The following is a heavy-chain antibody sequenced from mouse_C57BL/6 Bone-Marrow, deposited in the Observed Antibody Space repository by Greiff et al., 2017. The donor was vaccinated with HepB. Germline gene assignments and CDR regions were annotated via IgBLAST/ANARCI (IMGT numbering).Heavy chain of an antibody. CDR1: GYTFTSYW. CDR2: IYPGSGST. J-gene: IGHJ1*03. D-gene: IGHD1-1*01. Sequence: QVQLQQPGAELVKPGASVKMSCKASGYTFTSYWITWVKQRPGPGLEWIGDIYPGSGSTNYNAKFKSKATLTVDTSSSTAYMQLSSLTSEDSAVYYCARGQGLGLYYGSSYGYFDVWGTGTTVTVSS. V-gene: IGHV1-55*01. CDR3: ARGQGLGLYYGSSYGYFDV.